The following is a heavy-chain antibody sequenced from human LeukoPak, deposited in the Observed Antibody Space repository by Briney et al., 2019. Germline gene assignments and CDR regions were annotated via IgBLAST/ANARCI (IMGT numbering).Heavy chain of an antibody. CDR3: AKGPFGGNYPAPFDY. J-gene: IGHJ4*02. D-gene: IGHD4-23*01. CDR2: INGGSTHK. Sequence: GGSLTLSCLASGFTFSDYNFNWVRQAPGKVLEWVSSINGGSTHKFYGDSVKGRFIISRDNAKRSLYLEMNSLRAEDTAVYYCAKGPFGGNYPAPFDYWGQGTLSPSPQ. CDR1: GFTFSDYN. V-gene: IGHV3-21*04.